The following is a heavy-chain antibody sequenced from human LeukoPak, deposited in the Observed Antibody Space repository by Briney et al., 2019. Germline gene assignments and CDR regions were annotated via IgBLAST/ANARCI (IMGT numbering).Heavy chain of an antibody. CDR1: GFTVSSDY. CDR2: IYSGGST. J-gene: IGHJ4*02. V-gene: IGHV3-66*01. D-gene: IGHD5-24*01. Sequence: GGSLRLSCAASGFTVSSDYMTWVRQAPGKGLEWVSVIYSGGSTYYADSVKGRSTISRDNSKNTVYLQMNSLRAEDTAVYYCARESSGWLQLFDYWGQGTLVTVSS. CDR3: ARESSGWLQLFDY.